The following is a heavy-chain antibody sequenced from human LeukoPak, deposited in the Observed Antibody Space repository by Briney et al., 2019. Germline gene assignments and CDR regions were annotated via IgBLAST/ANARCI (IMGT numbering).Heavy chain of an antibody. CDR3: ARALGEWLRCGGDCHAFDI. CDR1: GYTFTGYY. V-gene: IGHV1-2*04. J-gene: IGHJ3*02. D-gene: IGHD5-12*01. Sequence: RWASVKVSCKASGYTFTGYYMHWVRQAPGQGLEWMGWINPNSGGTNYAQKFQGWVTMTRDTSISTAYMELSRLRSDDTAVYYCARALGEWLRCGGDCHAFDIWGQGTMVTVSS. CDR2: INPNSGGT.